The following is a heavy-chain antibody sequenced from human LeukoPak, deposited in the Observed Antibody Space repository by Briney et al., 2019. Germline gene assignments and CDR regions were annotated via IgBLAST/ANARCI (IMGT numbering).Heavy chain of an antibody. CDR3: AKNPYEYYFDY. V-gene: IGHV1-2*02. CDR2: INPNSGDT. Sequence: ASVKVSCKASGYTFTGYYMHWVRQAPGQGLEWMGWINPNSGDTNYAQKFQGRVTMTRDTSIRRAYLDLSGLRSDDTAVYYCAKNPYEYYFDYWGQGTLVTVSS. D-gene: IGHD5-12*01. J-gene: IGHJ4*02. CDR1: GYTFTGYY.